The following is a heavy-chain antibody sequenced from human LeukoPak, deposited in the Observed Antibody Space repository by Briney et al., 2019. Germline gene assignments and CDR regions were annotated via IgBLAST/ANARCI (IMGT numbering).Heavy chain of an antibody. CDR2: IYHSGST. V-gene: IGHV4-39*07. CDR3: ARLLFLEGFDL. J-gene: IGHJ2*01. D-gene: IGHD2-21*01. Sequence: KPSETLSLTCTVSGGSISSSSYYWGWIRQPPGKGLEWIGSIYHSGSTYYNPSLKSRVTISVDTSKNQFSLKLSSVTAADTAVYYCARLLFLEGFDLWGRGTLVTVSS. CDR1: GGSISSSSYY.